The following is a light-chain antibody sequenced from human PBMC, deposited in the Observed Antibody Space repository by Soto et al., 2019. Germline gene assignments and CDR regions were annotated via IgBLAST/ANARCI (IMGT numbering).Light chain of an antibody. J-gene: IGKJ5*01. CDR1: QSFRGL. Sequence: EVVLTQSPVTLSLSPGERATLSCRASQSFRGLLAWYQQKPGQAPRLLIYDAYNRATGIPPRFSGSGSGTDFTLTISSLRPDDCAVYYCQQRHMWPITFGQGTRLEIK. V-gene: IGKV3-11*01. CDR3: QQRHMWPIT. CDR2: DAY.